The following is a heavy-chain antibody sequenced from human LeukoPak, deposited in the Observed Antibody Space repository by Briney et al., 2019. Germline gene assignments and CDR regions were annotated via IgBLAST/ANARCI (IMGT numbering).Heavy chain of an antibody. CDR2: ISGSGGNT. CDR1: GFTFSNYA. V-gene: IGHV3-23*01. CDR3: ARRAGAYTHPYDY. Sequence: GGSLRLSCAASGFTFSNYAMNWVRQAPGKGLEWVSSISGSGGNTYYADSVKGRFTISRDNSKNTLYLQMNSLRAEDTAVYYCARRAGAYTHPYDYWGQGTLVTVS. D-gene: IGHD3-16*01. J-gene: IGHJ4*02.